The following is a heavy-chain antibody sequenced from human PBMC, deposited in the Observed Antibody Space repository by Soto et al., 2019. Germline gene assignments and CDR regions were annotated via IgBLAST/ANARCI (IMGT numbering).Heavy chain of an antibody. CDR3: ARDQISYSSSPAGGFDP. CDR2: TYYRSKRYN. D-gene: IGHD6-6*01. Sequence: SQTLSLTCAISGDSVSSNSAAWNWIRQSPSRGLEWLGRTYYRSKRYNDYAVSVKSRITINPDTSKNQFSLQLNSVTPEDTAVYYCARDQISYSSSPAGGFDPWGQGTLVTVSS. CDR1: GDSVSSNSAA. V-gene: IGHV6-1*01. J-gene: IGHJ5*02.